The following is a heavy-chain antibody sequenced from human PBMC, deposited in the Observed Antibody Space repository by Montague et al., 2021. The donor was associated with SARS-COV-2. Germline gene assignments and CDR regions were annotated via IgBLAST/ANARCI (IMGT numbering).Heavy chain of an antibody. D-gene: IGHD3/OR15-3a*01. CDR2: ISHSGSA. CDR1: GDSISSANYH. CDR3: ARQVGDFWTGFYVDS. V-gene: IGHV4-39*01. J-gene: IGHJ4*02. Sequence: SETLSLTCNVSGDSISSANYHWAWFRQPPGRGLQWVGSISHSGSAYYNPSLKSRLTISVDMSERLFSLDVESVAVADTAFYYCARQVGDFWTGFYVDSWGQGTLVTVSS.